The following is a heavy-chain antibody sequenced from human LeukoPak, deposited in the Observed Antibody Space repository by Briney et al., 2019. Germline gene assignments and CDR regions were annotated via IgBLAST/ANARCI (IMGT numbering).Heavy chain of an antibody. J-gene: IGHJ4*02. CDR3: ARYSGRVEWLHPPYFDY. CDR2: IYHSGST. D-gene: IGHD3-3*01. V-gene: IGHV4-30-2*01. Sequence: PSQTLSLTCTVSGGSLSSGGYYWRWIRHPPGRGREWLGYIYHSGSTYYNPSLKSRVTISVDRSKNQFSLKLSSVTAADTAVYYCARYSGRVEWLHPPYFDYWGQGTLVTVSS. CDR1: GGSLSSGGYY.